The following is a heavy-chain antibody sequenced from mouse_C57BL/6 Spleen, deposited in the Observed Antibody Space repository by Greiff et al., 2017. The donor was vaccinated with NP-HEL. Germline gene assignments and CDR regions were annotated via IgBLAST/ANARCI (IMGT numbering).Heavy chain of an antibody. V-gene: IGHV5-17*01. CDR2: ISSGSSTI. CDR3: ARNPHYYGSFYFDY. CDR1: GFTFSDYG. Sequence: EVQVVESGGGLVKPGGSLKLSCAASGFTFSDYGMHWVRQAPEKGLEWVAYISSGSSTIYYAVTVKGRFTISRDNAKNTLFLQMTSLRSEDTAMYYCARNPHYYGSFYFDYWGQGTTLTVSS. D-gene: IGHD1-1*01. J-gene: IGHJ2*01.